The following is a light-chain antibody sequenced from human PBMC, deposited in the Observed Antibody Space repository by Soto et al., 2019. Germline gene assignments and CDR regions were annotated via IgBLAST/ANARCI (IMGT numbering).Light chain of an antibody. CDR3: QQYDSYPVT. CDR2: DAS. V-gene: IGKV1-5*01. CDR1: QSIDNW. Sequence: DIQMTQSPSTLSASVGDRVTVTCRASQSIDNWLAWYQQKPGKAPKLLIYDASTLQSGVPLSFSGSGSGTEFTLTISSLQPDDFATYYCQQYDSYPVTFGGGTRVEI. J-gene: IGKJ4*01.